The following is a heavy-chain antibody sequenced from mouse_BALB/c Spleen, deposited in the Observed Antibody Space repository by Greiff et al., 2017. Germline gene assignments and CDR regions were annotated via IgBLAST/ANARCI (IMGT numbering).Heavy chain of an antibody. CDR2: ISSGGGST. Sequence: DVMLVESGGGLVKPGGSLKLSCAASGFAFSSYDMSWVRQTPEKRLEWVAYISSGGGSTYYPDTVKGRFTISRDNAKNTLYLQMSSLKSEDTAMYYCARHRTFDYWGQGTTLTVSS. J-gene: IGHJ2*01. CDR3: ARHRTFDY. CDR1: GFAFSSYD. V-gene: IGHV5-12-1*01.